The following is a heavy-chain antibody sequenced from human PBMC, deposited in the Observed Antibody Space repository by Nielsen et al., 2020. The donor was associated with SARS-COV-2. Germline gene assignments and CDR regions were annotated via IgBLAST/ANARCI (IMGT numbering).Heavy chain of an antibody. CDR2: ISYDGSNK. Sequence: VRQAPGKGLEWVAVISYDGSNKYYADSVKGRFTISRDNSKNTLYLQMNSLRAEDTAVYYCARYYDILTGYYTPRIYYYYGMDVWGQGTTVTVSS. J-gene: IGHJ6*02. CDR3: ARYYDILTGYYTPRIYYYYGMDV. V-gene: IGHV3-33*05. D-gene: IGHD3-9*01.